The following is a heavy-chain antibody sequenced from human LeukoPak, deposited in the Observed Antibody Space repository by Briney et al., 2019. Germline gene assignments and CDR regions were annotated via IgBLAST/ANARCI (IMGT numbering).Heavy chain of an antibody. J-gene: IGHJ3*02. CDR1: GYTFTGYY. V-gene: IGHV1-2*02. CDR2: INPNSGGT. CDR3: ARARTPTYYYDSSGYLDAFDI. Sequence: GASVKVSCKASGYTFTGYYMHWVRQAPGQGLEWMGWINPNSGGTNYAQKFQGRVTMTRDTSISTAYMELSRLRSDDTAVYYCARARTPTYYYDSSGYLDAFDIWGQGTMVTVSS. D-gene: IGHD3-22*01.